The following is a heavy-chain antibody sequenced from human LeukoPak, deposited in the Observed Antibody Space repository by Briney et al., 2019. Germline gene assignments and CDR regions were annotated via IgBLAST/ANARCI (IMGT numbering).Heavy chain of an antibody. D-gene: IGHD5-18*01. CDR2: IIPIFGTA. V-gene: IGHV1-69*01. J-gene: IGHJ6*02. CDR3: ARAYSYGKRYFYYGMDV. CDR1: GGTFSSYA. Sequence: ASVKVSCKASGGTFSSYAISWARQAPGQGLERMGGIIPIFGTANYAQKFQGRVTITADESTSTAYMELSSLRSEDTAVYYCARAYSYGKRYFYYGMDVWGQGTTVTVSS.